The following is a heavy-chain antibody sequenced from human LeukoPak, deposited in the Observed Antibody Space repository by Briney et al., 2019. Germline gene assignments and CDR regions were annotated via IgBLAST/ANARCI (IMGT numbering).Heavy chain of an antibody. CDR2: INHSGST. D-gene: IGHD6-13*01. CDR1: GGSFSGYY. Sequence: SETLSLTCAVYGGSFSGYYWSWIRQPPGKGLEWIGEINHSGSTNYNPSLKSRVTISVDTSKNQFSLKLSSVTTADTAVYYCARRLRFSSSWSNYFDYWGQGTLVTVSS. CDR3: ARRLRFSSSWSNYFDY. V-gene: IGHV4-34*01. J-gene: IGHJ4*02.